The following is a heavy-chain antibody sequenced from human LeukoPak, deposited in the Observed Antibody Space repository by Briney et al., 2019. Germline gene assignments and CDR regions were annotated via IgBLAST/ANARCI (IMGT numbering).Heavy chain of an antibody. CDR3: ARDFGSTSRSIDY. CDR2: ISYDGNNK. V-gene: IGHV3-30-3*01. J-gene: IGHJ4*02. Sequence: GGSLRLSCAASGFTFSNYAMHWVRQAPGKGLEWVAVISYDGNNKYYADPVKGRFTISRDNSKNTLYLQMNSLRAEDTAVYYCARDFGSTSRSIDYWGQGTLVTVSS. D-gene: IGHD6-13*01. CDR1: GFTFSNYA.